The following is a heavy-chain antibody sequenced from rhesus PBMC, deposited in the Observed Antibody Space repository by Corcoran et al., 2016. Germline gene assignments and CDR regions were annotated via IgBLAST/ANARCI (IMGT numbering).Heavy chain of an antibody. CDR3: ARRADSGSYYWAFDY. J-gene: IGHJ4*01. Sequence: QLQLQESGPGLVKPSETLSVTCAVSGGSISSSYWSWIRQAPGKGLEWIGYIYGSGSSTNSNPSLKSRVTLSVDTSKNQLSLKLSSVTTADTAVYYCARRADSGSYYWAFDYWGQGVLVTVSS. D-gene: IGHD3-16*01. CDR1: GGSISSSY. V-gene: IGHV4-169*01. CDR2: IYGSGSST.